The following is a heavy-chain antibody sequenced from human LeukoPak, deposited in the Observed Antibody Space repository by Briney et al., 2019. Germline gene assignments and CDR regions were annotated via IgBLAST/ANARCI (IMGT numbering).Heavy chain of an antibody. CDR2: IIPIFGTA. J-gene: IGHJ3*02. Sequence: GASVKVSCKASGGTFSSYAISWVRQAPGQGLEWMGGIIPIFGTANYAQKFQGRVTITTDESTSTAYMELSSLRSEDTAVYYCAGRIEYSSSYGAFDIWGQGTMVTVSS. CDR1: GGTFSSYA. CDR3: AGRIEYSSSYGAFDI. D-gene: IGHD6-6*01. V-gene: IGHV1-69*05.